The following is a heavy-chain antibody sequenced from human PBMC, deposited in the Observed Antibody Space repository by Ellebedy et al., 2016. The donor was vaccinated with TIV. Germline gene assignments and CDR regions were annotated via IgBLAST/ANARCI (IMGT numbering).Heavy chain of an antibody. Sequence: ASVKVSCKASGGTFSSYAISWVRQAPGQGLEWMGGIIPIFGTANYAQKFQGRVTITADESTSTAYMELSSLRSEDTAVYYCARGYETPSSGWYRGGWYFDLWGRGTLVTVSS. V-gene: IGHV1-69*13. CDR2: IIPIFGTA. D-gene: IGHD6-19*01. CDR3: ARGYETPSSGWYRGGWYFDL. CDR1: GGTFSSYA. J-gene: IGHJ2*01.